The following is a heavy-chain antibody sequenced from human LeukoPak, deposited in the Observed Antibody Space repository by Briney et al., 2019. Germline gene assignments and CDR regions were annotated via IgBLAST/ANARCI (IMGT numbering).Heavy chain of an antibody. CDR1: GFTFSSYW. CDR2: IKQDGSEK. J-gene: IGHJ3*02. D-gene: IGHD1-26*01. CDR3: AGIRYSGSYGLGFAFDI. V-gene: IGHV3-7*04. Sequence: GGSLRLSCAASGFTFSSYWMSWVRQARGKGLEWVANIKQDGSEKYYVDSVKGRFTISRDNATNSLYLQMNSLRAEDTAVYYCAGIRYSGSYGLGFAFDIWGQGTMVTVSS.